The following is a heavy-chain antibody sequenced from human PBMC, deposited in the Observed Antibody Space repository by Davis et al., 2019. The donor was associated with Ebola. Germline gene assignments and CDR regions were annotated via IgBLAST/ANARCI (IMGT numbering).Heavy chain of an antibody. V-gene: IGHV4-59*01. CDR2: VYYTGSA. Sequence: SETLSLTCNVSGGFISSFYWTWIRQSPQMGLEWIGNVYYTGSANYNPSVRSRATISVDTSKKPFSLSLKSVTAADTAVYYCARGDSSSFLKWFDPWGKGSPVTVSP. D-gene: IGHD6-13*01. CDR3: ARGDSSSFLKWFDP. J-gene: IGHJ5*02. CDR1: GGFISSFY.